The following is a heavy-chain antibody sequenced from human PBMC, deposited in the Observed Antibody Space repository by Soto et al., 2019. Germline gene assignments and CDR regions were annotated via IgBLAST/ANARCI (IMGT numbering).Heavy chain of an antibody. D-gene: IGHD4-17*01. CDR3: ASRFDYGGNGRDV. J-gene: IGHJ6*02. CDR1: GGTFSSYT. Sequence: QVQLVQSGAEVKKPGSSVKFSCKAPGGTFSSYTFSWVRQAPGPGLEWMGRINALLGQASYAQQFQGRVTITADKSTSTLSMDLSSMRPEDTAVYFCASRFDYGGNGRDVWGQGTTVSVS. CDR2: INALLGQA. V-gene: IGHV1-69*02.